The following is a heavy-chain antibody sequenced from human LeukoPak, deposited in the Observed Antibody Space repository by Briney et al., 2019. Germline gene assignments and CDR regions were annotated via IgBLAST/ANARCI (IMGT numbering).Heavy chain of an antibody. V-gene: IGHV1-8*01. CDR3: ARATATTGYYYYYYMDV. Sequence: ASVKVSCKASGYTFTSYDINWVRQAPGQGLEWMGWMNPNSGNTGYAQKFQGRVTMTGNTSISTAYMELSSLRSEDTAVYYCARATATTGYYYYYYMDVWGKGTTVTISS. J-gene: IGHJ6*03. CDR1: GYTFTSYD. D-gene: IGHD1-26*01. CDR2: MNPNSGNT.